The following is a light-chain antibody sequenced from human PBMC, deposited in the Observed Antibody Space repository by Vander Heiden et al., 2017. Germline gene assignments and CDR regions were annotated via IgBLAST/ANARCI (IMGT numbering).Light chain of an antibody. CDR2: GSF. Sequence: EIVMTQSPATLSVSPGERATRSCRASQGVSTNLAGYQQKPAQAPRLLIYGSFTRATGVPARFSGRGSGTEFTLTISSLQSEDFAVYYCQHYNHWPPTYTFGPGAKLEIK. CDR3: QHYNHWPPTYT. J-gene: IGKJ2*01. V-gene: IGKV3-15*01. CDR1: QGVSTN.